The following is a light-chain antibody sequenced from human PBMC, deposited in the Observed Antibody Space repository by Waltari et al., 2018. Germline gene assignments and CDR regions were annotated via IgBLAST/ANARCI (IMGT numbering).Light chain of an antibody. CDR1: DSDVGAYDI. CDR2: EVS. CDR3: SSYTTSSAPGV. J-gene: IGLJ1*01. V-gene: IGLV2-14*01. Sequence: QSALTQPASVSGSPGQSITLSCSGTDSDVGAYDIVSWYQQHPGKAPHLIIYEVSNRPSGISNRFSASKSGNTASLTISGLQAEDEADYYCSSYTTSSAPGVFGTGTRVTVL.